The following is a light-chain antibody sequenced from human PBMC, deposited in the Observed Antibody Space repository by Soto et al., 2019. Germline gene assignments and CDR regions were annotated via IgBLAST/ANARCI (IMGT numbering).Light chain of an antibody. V-gene: IGKV3-20*01. Sequence: LTQSPGTLSLSPGERATLFCRASQSVSSSYIAWYQQRPGQTPSLLIYGASTRATGIPDRFSGSGSGTHFTLTISRLEPGDFAVYYCQQYGSSPPITFGQGTRLEIK. CDR2: GAS. J-gene: IGKJ5*01. CDR1: QSVSSSY. CDR3: QQYGSSPPIT.